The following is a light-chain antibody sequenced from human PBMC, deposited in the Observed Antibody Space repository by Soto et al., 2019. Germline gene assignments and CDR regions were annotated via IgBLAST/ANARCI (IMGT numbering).Light chain of an antibody. V-gene: IGKV1-5*03. CDR1: QTISSW. CDR2: KAS. CDR3: QHYNSYSEA. Sequence: DIQMTQSPSTLSGSVGDRVTISCRASQTISSWLAWYQQKPGKAPKLLIYKASTLKSGVPSMFSGRGSGTEFTLTISSLQPDDFATYDCQHYNSYSEAVGPGTKVDIK. J-gene: IGKJ1*01.